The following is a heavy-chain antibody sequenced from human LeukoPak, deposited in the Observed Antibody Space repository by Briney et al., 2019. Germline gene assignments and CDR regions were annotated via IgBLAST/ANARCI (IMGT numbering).Heavy chain of an antibody. CDR3: ARDSIVLMVYAMPNWFDP. CDR1: GYTFTSYG. Sequence: ASVKVSCKASGYTFTSYGISWVRQAPGQGPEWMGWISAYNGNTNYAQKLQGRVTMTTDTSTSTAYMELRSLRSDDTAVYYCARDSIVLMVYAMPNWFDPWGQGTLVTVSS. CDR2: ISAYNGNT. D-gene: IGHD2-8*01. J-gene: IGHJ5*02. V-gene: IGHV1-18*01.